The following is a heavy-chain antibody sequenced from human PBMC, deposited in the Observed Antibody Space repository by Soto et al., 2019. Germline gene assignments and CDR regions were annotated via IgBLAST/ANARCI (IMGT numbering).Heavy chain of an antibody. J-gene: IGHJ6*02. CDR1: GYNFHTYW. V-gene: IGHV5-51*03. CDR3: ARPTDYHYGMQV. CDR2: IYPHDSDT. D-gene: IGHD4-17*01. Sequence: PXDSLTISCKGSGYNFHTYWIAWVGQMPGKGLEWMGFIYPHDSDTRYSPSFRGQVTISADKSTNTAYLQWTSLKASDTAIYFCARPTDYHYGMQVWGQGTTVTVSS.